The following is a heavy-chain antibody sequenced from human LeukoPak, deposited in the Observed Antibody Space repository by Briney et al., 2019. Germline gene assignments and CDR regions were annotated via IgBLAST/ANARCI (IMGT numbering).Heavy chain of an antibody. CDR2: ITISGHTK. Sequence: PGGSLSLACAASGFDLSTYAMNWVRQAPGKGLEWIADITISGHTKNYADSVKGRFTISRDNARTSLYLQMNSLRVEDTGVYYCARGDPHADLWGQGTLVTVSS. CDR1: GFDLSTYA. V-gene: IGHV3-48*03. J-gene: IGHJ5*02. CDR3: ARGDPHADL.